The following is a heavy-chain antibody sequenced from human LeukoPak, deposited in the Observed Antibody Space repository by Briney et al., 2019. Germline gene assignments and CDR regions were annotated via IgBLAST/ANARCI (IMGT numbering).Heavy chain of an antibody. CDR1: GFTFSSYG. Sequence: GGSLRLSCAASGFTFSSYGMHWVRQAPGKGLEWVAFIRYDGSNKYYADSVKGRFTISRDNSKNTLYLQMNSLRAEDTAVYYCAKDNVEDRVPAAHRDYYYYYMDVWGKGTTVTVSS. CDR2: IRYDGSNK. D-gene: IGHD2-2*01. J-gene: IGHJ6*03. V-gene: IGHV3-30*02. CDR3: AKDNVEDRVPAAHRDYYYYYMDV.